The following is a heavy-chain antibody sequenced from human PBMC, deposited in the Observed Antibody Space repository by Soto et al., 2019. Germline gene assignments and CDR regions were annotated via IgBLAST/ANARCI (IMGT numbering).Heavy chain of an antibody. D-gene: IGHD1-1*01. J-gene: IGHJ4*02. CDR2: IYYSGST. CDR1: GGSISSYY. Sequence: SETLSLTCTVSGGSISSYYWSWIRQPPGKGLEWIGYIYYSGSTNYNPSLKSRVTISVDTSKNQFSLKLSSVTAADTAVYYCARHLEAAELDYRGLATLDTVPQ. CDR3: ARHLEAAELDY. V-gene: IGHV4-59*08.